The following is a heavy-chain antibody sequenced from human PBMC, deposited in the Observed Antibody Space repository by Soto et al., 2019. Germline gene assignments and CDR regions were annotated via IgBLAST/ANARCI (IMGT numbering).Heavy chain of an antibody. CDR3: ARFTRPLLIVATFWAFDI. Sequence: GASVKVSCKASGDTFNSYGIIWVRQANGQGLEWMGWISAYNGNTNYAQKLQGRVTMTTDTSTSTAYMELRSLRSDDTAVYYCARFTRPLLIVATFWAFDIWGQGTMVTVSS. V-gene: IGHV1-18*01. CDR2: ISAYNGNT. D-gene: IGHD5-12*01. CDR1: GDTFNSYG. J-gene: IGHJ3*02.